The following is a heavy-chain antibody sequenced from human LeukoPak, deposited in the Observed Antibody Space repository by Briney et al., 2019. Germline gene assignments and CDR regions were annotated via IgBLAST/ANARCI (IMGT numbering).Heavy chain of an antibody. CDR2: IYTSGST. D-gene: IGHD1-14*01. CDR3: ARDNPPRTLDAFDI. J-gene: IGHJ3*02. Sequence: NPSQTLSLTCTVPGGSISSYYWGWIRQPARKRLEWIGRIYTSGSTNYNPSLKSRVTMSVATSKSQFSLKLSSVTAADTAVYYCARDNPPRTLDAFDIWGQGTMVTVSS. CDR1: GGSISSYY. V-gene: IGHV4-4*07.